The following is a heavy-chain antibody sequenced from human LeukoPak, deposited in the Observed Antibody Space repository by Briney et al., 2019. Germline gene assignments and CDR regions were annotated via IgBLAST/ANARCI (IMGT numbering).Heavy chain of an antibody. CDR1: GFTFTNYA. D-gene: IGHD4-11*01. Sequence: PGGSLRLSCAASGFTFTNYAMTWVRQAPGKGLQWVSGISASGGNTDYADSVRGRFTISRDNSKNTLYLQMNSLRAEDTAVYYCANQVTTLKAFDYWGQGTLVTVSS. CDR3: ANQVTTLKAFDY. J-gene: IGHJ4*02. CDR2: ISASGGNT. V-gene: IGHV3-23*01.